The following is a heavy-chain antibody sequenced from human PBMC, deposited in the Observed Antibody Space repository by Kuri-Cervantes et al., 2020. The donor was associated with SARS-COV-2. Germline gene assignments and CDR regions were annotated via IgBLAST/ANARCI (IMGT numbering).Heavy chain of an antibody. CDR2: IYYSGST. V-gene: IGHV4-39*01. CDR1: GGSISSSSYY. Sequence: SETLSLTYTVSGGSISSSSYYWGWIRQPPGKGLEWIGSIYYSGSTYYNPSLKSRVTISVDTSKNQFSLKLSSVTAADTAVYYCARHEPSTVATLFDYWGQGTLVTVSS. J-gene: IGHJ4*02. CDR3: ARHEPSTVATLFDY. D-gene: IGHD4-11*01.